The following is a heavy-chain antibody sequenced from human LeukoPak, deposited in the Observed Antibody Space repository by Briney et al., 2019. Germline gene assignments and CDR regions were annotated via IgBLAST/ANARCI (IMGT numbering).Heavy chain of an antibody. CDR1: GFTFSSYS. CDR3: ASRNQYCGGDCFWAFDI. V-gene: IGHV3-21*01. CDR2: ISSSGNYI. Sequence: GGSLRLSCGASGFTFSSYSMNWVRQAPGKGLEWVSSISSSGNYIYYADSVKGRFTISRDNAKNSLYLQMNSLRAEDTAVYYCASRNQYCGGDCFWAFDIWGQGTMVTVSS. J-gene: IGHJ3*02. D-gene: IGHD2-21*02.